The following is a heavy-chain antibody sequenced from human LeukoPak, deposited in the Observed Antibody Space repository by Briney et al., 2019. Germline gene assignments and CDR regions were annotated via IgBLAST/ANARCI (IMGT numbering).Heavy chain of an antibody. Sequence: ASVKVSCKASGYTFTSYAMHWVRQAPGQRREGMGWINAGNGNTKYSQKFQGRVTITRDTSASTAYMELSSLRSEDTAVYYCARGGAGSYYSAVDYWGQGTLVTVSS. D-gene: IGHD3-10*01. CDR2: INAGNGNT. V-gene: IGHV1-3*01. CDR3: ARGGAGSYYSAVDY. J-gene: IGHJ4*02. CDR1: GYTFTSYA.